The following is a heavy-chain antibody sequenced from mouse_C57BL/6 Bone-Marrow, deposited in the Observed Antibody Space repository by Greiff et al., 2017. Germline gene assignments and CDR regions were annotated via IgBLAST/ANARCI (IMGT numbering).Heavy chain of an antibody. CDR1: GYAFSSSW. CDR3: ARSITTIFDY. J-gene: IGHJ2*01. Sequence: VQLQQSGPELVKPGASVKISCKASGYAFSSSWMNWVKQRPGKGLEWIGRIYPGDGDTNYNGKFKGKATLTADKSSSTAYMQLSSLTSEDSAVYFCARSITTIFDYWGQGTTLTVSS. D-gene: IGHD1-1*01. CDR2: IYPGDGDT. V-gene: IGHV1-82*01.